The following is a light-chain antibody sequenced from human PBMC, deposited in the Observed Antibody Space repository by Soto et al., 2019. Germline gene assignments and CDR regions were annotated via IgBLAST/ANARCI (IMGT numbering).Light chain of an antibody. CDR3: QQYGNSMRT. V-gene: IGKV3-20*01. CDR2: GAS. CDR1: QSVSSNY. J-gene: IGKJ1*01. Sequence: EIVLTQSPGTLSLSPGERATLSCRASQSVSSNYLAWYQQKPGQAPRLLIYGASSRATGIPDRFSGSGSGTAFTLTISRLEPEDFAVYYCQQYGNSMRTFGQGTKVEIK.